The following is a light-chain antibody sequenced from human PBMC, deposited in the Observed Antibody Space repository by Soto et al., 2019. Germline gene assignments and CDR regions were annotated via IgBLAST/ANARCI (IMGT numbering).Light chain of an antibody. CDR3: QQRSNWPRT. V-gene: IGKV3-11*01. Sequence: ETVLTQSPATLSLSPGERATLSCRASRSISTYLAWYQQKPGQAPRLLIYEALNRATGIPARFSGSGSGTDFTLTISSLEPEDFAVYYCQQRSNWPRTFGQGTKVEIK. J-gene: IGKJ1*01. CDR2: EAL. CDR1: RSISTY.